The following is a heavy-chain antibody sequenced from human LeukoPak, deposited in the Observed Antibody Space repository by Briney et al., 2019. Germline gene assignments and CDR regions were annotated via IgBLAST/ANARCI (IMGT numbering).Heavy chain of an antibody. D-gene: IGHD3-3*01. Sequence: GGSLRLSCAASGFTFSSYSMNWVRQTPGKGLEWASSISSSSSYIFYADSVKGRFTMSRDNAKKSLFLQMNSLRAEDTAVYYCAKDLMVIIVSGAFDIWGQGTMVTVSS. V-gene: IGHV3-21*04. CDR3: AKDLMVIIVSGAFDI. CDR2: ISSSSSYI. CDR1: GFTFSSYS. J-gene: IGHJ3*02.